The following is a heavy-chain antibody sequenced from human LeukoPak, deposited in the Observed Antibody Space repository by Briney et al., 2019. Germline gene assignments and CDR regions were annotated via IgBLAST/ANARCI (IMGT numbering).Heavy chain of an antibody. CDR3: ARAEGIAPEFDY. J-gene: IGHJ4*02. V-gene: IGHV1-69*01. CDR2: IIPIFGTA. D-gene: IGHD6-13*01. Sequence: GSSVKVSCKASGGTFSSYAISWVRQAPGRGLEWMGGIIPIFGTANYAQRFQGRVTITADESTSTVYMELSSLRSEDTAVYYCARAEGIAPEFDYWGQGTLVTVSS. CDR1: GGTFSSYA.